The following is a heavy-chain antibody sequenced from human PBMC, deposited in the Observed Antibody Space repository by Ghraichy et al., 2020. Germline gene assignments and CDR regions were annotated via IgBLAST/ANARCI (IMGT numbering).Heavy chain of an antibody. J-gene: IGHJ4*02. CDR2: MTGNGDST. CDR3: AKGHYSDC. Sequence: GALRLSCAASGFTFSTYAMGWVRQAPGKGPEWVSVMTGNGDSTDYADAVKGRFTISRDNSKNTLHLQMDSLRVDDTAIYYCAKGHYSDCWGPGTLVTVSS. V-gene: IGHV3-23*01. CDR1: GFTFSTYA.